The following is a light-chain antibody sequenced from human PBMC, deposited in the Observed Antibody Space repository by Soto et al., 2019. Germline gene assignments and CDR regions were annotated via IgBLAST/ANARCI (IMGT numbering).Light chain of an antibody. Sequence: NVLTQSPGTLSLPPGERATLSCRASQSISSYLAWYQQKPGQAPRLLISGASSRATGIPDRFSGXXSGTDFTLTISRLEPEDFAVYYCHQYGSSPWTFGQGNKVDI. CDR1: QSISSY. CDR2: GAS. CDR3: HQYGSSPWT. J-gene: IGKJ1*01. V-gene: IGKV3-20*01.